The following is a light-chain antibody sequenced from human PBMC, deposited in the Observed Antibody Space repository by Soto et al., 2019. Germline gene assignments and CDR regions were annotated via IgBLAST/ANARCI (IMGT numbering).Light chain of an antibody. Sequence: DVQMTQSPSSLSASVGDRVTITCRASQDIKTWLVWYQQKPEQAPKSLIYAASGLQAGVPSRFSSSRSGTDFTLTISSLQPEDSAIYYCQQYNSYPLTFGGGT. J-gene: IGKJ4*01. CDR1: QDIKTW. CDR2: AAS. V-gene: IGKV1D-16*01. CDR3: QQYNSYPLT.